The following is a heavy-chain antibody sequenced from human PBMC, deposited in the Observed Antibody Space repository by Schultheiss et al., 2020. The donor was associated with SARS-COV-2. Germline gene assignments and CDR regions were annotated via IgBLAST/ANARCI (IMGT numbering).Heavy chain of an antibody. J-gene: IGHJ6*02. Sequence: GGSLRLSCAASGFTFSSYGMHWVRQAPGKGLEWVAVIWFDGTNKYYADSVKGRFTISRDNSKNTLYLQMNILRAEDTAVYYCAKVGDYYYYALDVWGQGTTVTVSS. CDR3: AKVGDYYYYALDV. V-gene: IGHV3-33*06. CDR1: GFTFSSYG. CDR2: IWFDGTNK.